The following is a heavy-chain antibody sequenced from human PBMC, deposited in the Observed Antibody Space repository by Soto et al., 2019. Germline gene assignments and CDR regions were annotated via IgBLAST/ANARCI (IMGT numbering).Heavy chain of an antibody. J-gene: IGHJ6*03. CDR2: IYYSGST. CDR3: ARSPQYCTNGVCNFYYMDV. CDR1: GGSISSSSYY. D-gene: IGHD2-8*01. Sequence: PSETLSLTCTVSGGSISSSSYYWGWIRQSPGKGLEWIGSIYYSGSTYYNPSLKSRVTISVDTSKNQFSLKLSSVTAADTAVYYCARSPQYCTNGVCNFYYMDVWRKGPTVSVS. V-gene: IGHV4-39*01.